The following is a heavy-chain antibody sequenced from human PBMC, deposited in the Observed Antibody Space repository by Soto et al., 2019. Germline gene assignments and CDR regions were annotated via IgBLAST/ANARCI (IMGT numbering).Heavy chain of an antibody. CDR1: GGSISSGGYY. D-gene: IGHD6-6*01. CDR3: ARVSRGLGSSSSGATSMDY. Sequence: NPSETLSLTXTVSGGSISSGGYYWSWIRQHPGKGLEWIGYIYYSGSTYYNPSLKSRVTISVDTSKNQFSLKLSSVTAADTAVYYCARVSRGLGSSSSGATSMDYWGQRTLVTVSS. J-gene: IGHJ4*02. CDR2: IYYSGST. V-gene: IGHV4-31*02.